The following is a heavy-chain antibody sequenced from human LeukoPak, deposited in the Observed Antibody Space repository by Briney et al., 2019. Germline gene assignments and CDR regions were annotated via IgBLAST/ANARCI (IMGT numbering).Heavy chain of an antibody. CDR3: ARLDDFWSGYDY. CDR2: ISSNGGST. J-gene: IGHJ4*02. D-gene: IGHD3-3*01. Sequence: GGSLRLSCAASEFTFSSYAMHWVRQAPGKGLEYVSAISSNGGSTYYANSVKGRFTISRDNSKNTLYLQMGSLRAEDMAVYYCARLDDFWSGYDYWGQGTLVTVSS. CDR1: EFTFSSYA. V-gene: IGHV3-64*01.